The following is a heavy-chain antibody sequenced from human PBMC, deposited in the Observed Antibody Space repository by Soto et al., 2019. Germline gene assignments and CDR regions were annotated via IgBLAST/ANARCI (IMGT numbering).Heavy chain of an antibody. V-gene: IGHV4-30-2*01. J-gene: IGHJ3*02. CDR1: GGSISSGGYS. CDR2: IYHSGST. D-gene: IGHD3-10*01. Sequence: PSETLSLTCAVSGGSISSGGYSWSWIRQPPGKGLEWIGYIYHSGSTYYNPSLKSRVTISVDTSKSQFSLRLSSVTAADTAVYYCARSVYYYGSGSYYNRAFDIWGQGTMVTVSS. CDR3: ARSVYYYGSGSYYNRAFDI.